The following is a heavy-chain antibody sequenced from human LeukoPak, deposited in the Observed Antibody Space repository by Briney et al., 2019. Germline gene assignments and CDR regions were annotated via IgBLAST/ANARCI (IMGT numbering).Heavy chain of an antibody. Sequence: GGSLRLSCAASGFTFSSCAMHWVRQAPGRGLEYVSAIGSNGDTYYGNSVKGRFTVSRDNSKNTLYLQLGSLRAEDMAVYYCARGEGDWKFVDYWGQGTLVTVSS. V-gene: IGHV3-64*01. D-gene: IGHD2-21*02. J-gene: IGHJ4*02. CDR3: ARGEGDWKFVDY. CDR2: IGSNGDT. CDR1: GFTFSSCA.